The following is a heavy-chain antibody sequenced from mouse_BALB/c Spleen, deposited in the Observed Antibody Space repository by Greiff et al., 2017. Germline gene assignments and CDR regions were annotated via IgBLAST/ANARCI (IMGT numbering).Heavy chain of an antibody. J-gene: IGHJ4*01. CDR1: GFNIKDYY. Sequence: EVKLQQSGAELVRPGALVKLSCKASGFNIKDYYMHWVKQRPEQGLEWIGWIDPENGNTIYDPKFQGKASITADTSSNTAYLQLSSLTSEDTAVYYCARKDAMDYWGQGTSVTVSA. V-gene: IGHV14-1*02. CDR2: IDPENGNT. CDR3: ARKDAMDY.